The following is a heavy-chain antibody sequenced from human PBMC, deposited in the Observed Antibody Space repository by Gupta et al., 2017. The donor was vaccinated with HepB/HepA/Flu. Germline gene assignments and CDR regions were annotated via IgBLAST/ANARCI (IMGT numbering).Heavy chain of an antibody. CDR1: GGSFSGYY. J-gene: IGHJ5*02. V-gene: IGHV4-34*01. Sequence: QVQLQQWGAGLLKPSETLSLTCAVYGGSFSGYYWSWIRQPPGKGLEWIGEINHSGSTNYNPSLKSRVTISVDTSKNQFSLKLSSVTAADTAVYYCARVVVVGATYWFDPWGREPWSPSPQ. CDR2: INHSGST. CDR3: ARVVVVGATYWFDP. D-gene: IGHD1-26*01.